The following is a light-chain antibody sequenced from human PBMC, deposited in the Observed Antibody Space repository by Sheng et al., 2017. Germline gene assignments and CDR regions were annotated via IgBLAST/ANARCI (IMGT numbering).Light chain of an antibody. CDR2: LNSDGSH. Sequence: QLVLTQSPSASASLGASVKLTCTLSSGPSTYAIAWYQQQPEKGPRYLMKLNSDGSHSKGDGIPDRFSGSSSGAERYLTISSLQSDDEADYYCQTWGTGIRVFGGGTKLTVL. CDR3: QTWGTGIRV. V-gene: IGLV4-69*01. J-gene: IGLJ3*02. CDR1: SGPSTYA.